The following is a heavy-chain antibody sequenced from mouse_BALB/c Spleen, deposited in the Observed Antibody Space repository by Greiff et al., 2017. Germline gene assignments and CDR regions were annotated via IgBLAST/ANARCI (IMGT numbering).Heavy chain of an antibody. CDR3: ASDRYDSRGRAWFAY. D-gene: IGHD2-14*01. V-gene: IGHV3-2*02. J-gene: IGHJ3*01. Sequence: EVKLMESGPGLVKPSQSLSLTCTVTGYSITSDYAWNWIRQFPGNKLEWMGYISYSGSTSYNPSLKSRISITRDTSKNQFFLQLNSVTTEDTATYYCASDRYDSRGRAWFAYWGQGTLVTVSA. CDR2: ISYSGST. CDR1: GYSITSDYA.